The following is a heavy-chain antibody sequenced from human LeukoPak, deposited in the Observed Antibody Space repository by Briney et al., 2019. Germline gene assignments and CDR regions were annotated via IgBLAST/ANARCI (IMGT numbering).Heavy chain of an antibody. CDR2: INPNSGGT. CDR1: GYTFTGYY. D-gene: IGHD6-25*01. CDR3: ARGRSGGVYSYYYMDV. J-gene: IGHJ6*03. V-gene: IGHV1-2*02. Sequence: ASVKVSCKASGYTFTGYYMHWVRQAPGQGLEWMGWINPNSGGTNYAQKFQGRVTMTRDTSISTAYMELSRLRSDDTAVYYCARGRSGGVYSYYYMDVWGKGTTVTVSS.